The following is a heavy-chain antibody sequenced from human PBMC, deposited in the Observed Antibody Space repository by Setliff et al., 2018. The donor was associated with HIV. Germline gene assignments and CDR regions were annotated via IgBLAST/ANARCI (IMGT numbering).Heavy chain of an antibody. Sequence: ASVKVSCKTSGYAITGYYIHWVRQAPGQGLQWMGWMDPKSGGANPAPIFQGRVTMTTDTSITSVYLELSGLTSADPAVYYCATGAIGYYPPFDFWGQGTLVTVSS. CDR2: MDPKSGGA. D-gene: IGHD2-2*03. V-gene: IGHV1-2*02. J-gene: IGHJ4*02. CDR3: ATGAIGYYPPFDF. CDR1: GYAITGYY.